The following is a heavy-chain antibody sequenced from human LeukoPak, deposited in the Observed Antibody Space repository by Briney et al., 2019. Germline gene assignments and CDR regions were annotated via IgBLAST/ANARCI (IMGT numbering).Heavy chain of an antibody. J-gene: IGHJ5*02. Sequence: SETLSLTCTVSGGSISSSSYYWGWIRQPPGKGLEWIGSIYYSGSTYYNPSLKSRVTISVDTSKNQLSLKLSSVTAADTAVYYCARRWFGEFINWFDPWGQGTLVTVSS. CDR3: ARRWFGEFINWFDP. CDR2: IYYSGST. D-gene: IGHD3-10*01. V-gene: IGHV4-39*01. CDR1: GGSISSSSYY.